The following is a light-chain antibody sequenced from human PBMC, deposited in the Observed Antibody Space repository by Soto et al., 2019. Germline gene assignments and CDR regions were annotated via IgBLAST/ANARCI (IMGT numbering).Light chain of an antibody. J-gene: IGKJ5*01. V-gene: IGKV3-15*01. CDR2: DVS. CDR3: QQYNNWPFS. CDR1: QGVTTN. Sequence: VMGQAPASLTVSLGGGATLFCRAGQGVTTNLAWYQQKSGQSPRLLIYDVSIRATGVPARFSGTGSETDFTLTISGLESEDSAVYFCQQYNNWPFSFGQGTRLEIK.